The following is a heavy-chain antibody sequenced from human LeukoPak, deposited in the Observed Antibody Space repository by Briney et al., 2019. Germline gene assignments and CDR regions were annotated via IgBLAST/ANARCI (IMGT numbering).Heavy chain of an antibody. V-gene: IGHV1-3*01. D-gene: IGHD2-21*02. J-gene: IGHJ4*02. CDR1: GYIFKDYA. CDR2: IAAGSGDT. CDR3: ARDSWVTTNYFDF. Sequence: GASVKVSCKAPGYIFKDYAFHWVRQAPGQRLEWMGWIAAGSGDTRYSRELQDRITITRDTSATTAYMELSSLISEDTAVYYCARDSWVTTNYFDFWGQGTLVTVSS.